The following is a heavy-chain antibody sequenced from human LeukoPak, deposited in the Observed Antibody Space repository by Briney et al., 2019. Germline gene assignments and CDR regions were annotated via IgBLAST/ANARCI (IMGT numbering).Heavy chain of an antibody. J-gene: IGHJ5*02. CDR3: ARGWSVYNWFDP. V-gene: IGHV1-8*01. CDR2: MNPNSGNT. D-gene: IGHD2-8*02. Sequence: ASVKVSCKASGYTFTSYDINWVRQATGQGLEWMGWMNPNSGNTGYAQKFPGRVTMTRNTSISTAYMELSSLRSEDTAVYYCARGWSVYNWFDPWGQGTLVTVSS. CDR1: GYTFTSYD.